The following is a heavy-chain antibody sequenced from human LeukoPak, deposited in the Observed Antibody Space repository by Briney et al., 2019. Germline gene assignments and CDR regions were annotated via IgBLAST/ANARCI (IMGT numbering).Heavy chain of an antibody. D-gene: IGHD5-24*01. CDR2: ISYDGSNK. Sequence: GRSLRLSCAASGFTFSSYGMHWVRQAPGKGLEWVAVISYDGSNKYYADSVKGRFTISRDNSKNTLYLQMNSLRAEDTAVYYCAKSRDGYNPADYWGQGTPVTVSS. V-gene: IGHV3-30*18. CDR3: AKSRDGYNPADY. CDR1: GFTFSSYG. J-gene: IGHJ4*02.